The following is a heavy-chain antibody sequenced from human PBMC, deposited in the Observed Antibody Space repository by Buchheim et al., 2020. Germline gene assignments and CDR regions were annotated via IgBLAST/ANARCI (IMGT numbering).Heavy chain of an antibody. J-gene: IGHJ6*02. CDR2: VKRDGSET. Sequence: VQLVESGGGVVQPGRSLRLSCAASGFTFSSYAMHWVRQAPGKGLVWVSRVKRDGSETFYADNVKGRFTISRDNDKNTLYLQMNSLRAEDTAVYYCARGAFADGLDAWGQGTT. CDR1: GFTFSSYA. D-gene: IGHD3-3*02. V-gene: IGHV3-74*02. CDR3: ARGAFADGLDA.